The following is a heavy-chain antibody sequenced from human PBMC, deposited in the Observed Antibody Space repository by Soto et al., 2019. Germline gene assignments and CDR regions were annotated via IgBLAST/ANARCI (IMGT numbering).Heavy chain of an antibody. CDR3: AREGGSYYHYGMDV. CDR2: IYYSGIT. D-gene: IGHD2-15*01. Sequence: SETLSLTCTVSGGSISSYYCSWIRQPPWKGLEWIGYIYYSGITNYNPSLKSRVTISVDTSKNQFSLKLTSVTAADTAAYYCAREGGSYYHYGMDVWGQGTTVTVSS. V-gene: IGHV4-59*01. CDR1: GGSISSYY. J-gene: IGHJ6*02.